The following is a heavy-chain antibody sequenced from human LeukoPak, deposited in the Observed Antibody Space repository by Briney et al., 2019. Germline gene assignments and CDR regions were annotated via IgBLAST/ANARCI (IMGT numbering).Heavy chain of an antibody. J-gene: IGHJ4*02. CDR2: IYTSGST. CDR1: GGSISSGSYY. Sequence: SETLPLTCTVSGGSISSGSYYWSWIRQPAGKGLEWIGRIYTSGSTNYNPSLKSRVTISVDTSKNQFSLKLSSVTAADTAVYYCARVRYDFWSGIEGYFDYWGQGTLVTVSS. D-gene: IGHD3-3*01. CDR3: ARVRYDFWSGIEGYFDY. V-gene: IGHV4-61*02.